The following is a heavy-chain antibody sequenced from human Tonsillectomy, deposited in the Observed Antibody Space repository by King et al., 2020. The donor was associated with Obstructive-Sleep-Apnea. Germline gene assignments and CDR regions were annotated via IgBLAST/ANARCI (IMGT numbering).Heavy chain of an antibody. CDR3: AKYRESYWYLDL. V-gene: IGHV3-23*04. Sequence: VQLVESGGGLVQPGGSLRLSCAASGFTFSSYAMSWVRQAPGKGLEWVSAISGSGGNTYYADSVKGRFTISRDNSKNTLYLQMNRLRAEDTAVYYCAKYRESYWYLDLWGRGTLVTVSS. CDR1: GFTFSSYA. J-gene: IGHJ2*01. D-gene: IGHD1-26*01. CDR2: ISGSGGNT.